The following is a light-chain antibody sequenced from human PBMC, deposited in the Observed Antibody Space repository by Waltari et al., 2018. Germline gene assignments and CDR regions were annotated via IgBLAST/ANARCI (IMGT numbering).Light chain of an antibody. CDR2: TNN. CDR3: SAWDDSLNGVV. CDR1: SSNIGSNP. J-gene: IGLJ2*01. V-gene: IGLV1-44*01. Sequence: QSVLTQPPSASGTPGQRVAISCSGSSSNIGSNPGNCYQQLPATAPKLLIYTNNQRPAGVPDRFSGSQSGTSASLAISGLQSEDEANYYCSAWDDSLNGVVFGGGTKLTVL.